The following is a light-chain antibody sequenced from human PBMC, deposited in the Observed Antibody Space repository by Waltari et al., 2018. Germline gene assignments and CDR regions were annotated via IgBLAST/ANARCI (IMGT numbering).Light chain of an antibody. CDR3: QKYNNAPT. J-gene: IGKJ1*01. CDR1: RDISNY. V-gene: IGKV1-27*01. CDR2: GAS. Sequence: DFQMTQSPSSLSASVGDRVTITCRASRDISNYLAWDQQKPGKVPRLLIYGASTLQSGVPARFRGSGSGTDFTLTISGLQPEDVANFYCQKYNNAPTFGQGTKVEIK.